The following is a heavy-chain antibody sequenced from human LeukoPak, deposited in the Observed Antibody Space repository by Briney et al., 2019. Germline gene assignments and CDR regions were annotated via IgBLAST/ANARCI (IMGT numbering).Heavy chain of an antibody. CDR1: GFIFTTYS. CDR2: IGGSDTNV. CDR3: ARDHKWAFDY. D-gene: IGHD1-26*01. V-gene: IGHV3-48*01. J-gene: IGHJ4*02. Sequence: PGGSLRLSCTTSGFIFTTYSVNCVRQAPGKGLEWISYIGGSDTNVHYADSVKGRFTISCDSAKNSLFLQMNSLRVEDTAVYYCARDHKWAFDYWGQGALVTVSS.